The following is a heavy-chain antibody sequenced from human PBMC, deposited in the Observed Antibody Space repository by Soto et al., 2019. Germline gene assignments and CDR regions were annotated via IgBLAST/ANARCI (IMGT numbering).Heavy chain of an antibody. CDR3: AKAPLQNYYGSGGYFDY. CDR2: ISGSGGST. J-gene: IGHJ4*02. CDR1: GFTFSSYA. V-gene: IGHV3-23*01. D-gene: IGHD3-10*01. Sequence: PRGSLRLSCAAPGFTFSSYAMSWVRQAPGKGLEWVSAISGSGGSTYYADSVKGRFTISRDNSKNTLYLQMNSLRAEDTAVYYCAKAPLQNYYGSGGYFDYWGQGTLVTVSS.